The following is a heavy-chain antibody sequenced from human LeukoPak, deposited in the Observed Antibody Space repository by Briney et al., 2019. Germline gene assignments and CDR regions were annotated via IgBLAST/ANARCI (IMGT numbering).Heavy chain of an antibody. CDR1: GFTFSSYW. J-gene: IGHJ4*02. V-gene: IGHV3-74*01. CDR3: ARWGYYDILTGSRTFDY. D-gene: IGHD3-9*01. CDR2: INSDGSST. Sequence: GGSLRLSCAASGFTFSSYWMHWVRQARGKGLVWVSRINSDGSSTSYADFVKGRFTISRDNAKNTLYLQMNSLRAEDTAVYYCARWGYYDILTGSRTFDYWGQGTLVTVSS.